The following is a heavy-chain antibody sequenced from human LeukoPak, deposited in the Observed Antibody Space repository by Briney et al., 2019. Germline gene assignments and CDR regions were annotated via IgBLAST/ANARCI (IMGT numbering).Heavy chain of an antibody. D-gene: IGHD1-1*01. V-gene: IGHV3-23*01. Sequence: PGGSLRLSCAASGFTFSSYSMSWVRQAPGKGLEWVSAISGTGGTTYYADSVKGRFTISRDNSKNTLFLQMDSLRAEDTAVYYCAKRVAEQSSSWYIDMWGQGTVVTVSS. CDR2: ISGTGGTT. J-gene: IGHJ3*02. CDR1: GFTFSSYS. CDR3: AKRVAEQSSSWYIDM.